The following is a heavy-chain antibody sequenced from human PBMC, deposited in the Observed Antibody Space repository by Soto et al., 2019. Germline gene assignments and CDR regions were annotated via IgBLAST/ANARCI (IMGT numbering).Heavy chain of an antibody. V-gene: IGHV5-51*01. Sequence: GESLKISCKGSGYSFTSYWIGWVRQMPGKGLEWMGIIYPGDSDTRYSPSFQGQVTISADKSISTAYLQWSSLKASDTAMYYCARGGYCSGGSCYMLHWFDPWSQGTLVTVSS. CDR1: GYSFTSYW. CDR3: ARGGYCSGGSCYMLHWFDP. J-gene: IGHJ5*02. CDR2: IYPGDSDT. D-gene: IGHD2-15*01.